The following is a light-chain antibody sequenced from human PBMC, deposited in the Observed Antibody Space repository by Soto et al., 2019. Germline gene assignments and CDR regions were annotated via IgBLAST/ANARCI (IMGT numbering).Light chain of an antibody. J-gene: IGLJ2*01. V-gene: IGLV2-14*03. CDR1: SSDVGGYNY. Sequence: QSALTQPASVSGSPGQSITISCTGTSSDVGGYNYVSWYQQHPGKAPKLMIYDVSNRPSGVSNRFSGSKSDNTASLTISGLQAEDEADYYCRSYTSTNSLVVFGGGTKLTVL. CDR3: RSYTSTNSLVV. CDR2: DVS.